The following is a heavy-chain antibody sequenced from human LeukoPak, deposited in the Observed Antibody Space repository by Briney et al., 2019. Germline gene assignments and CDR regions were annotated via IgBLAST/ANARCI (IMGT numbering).Heavy chain of an antibody. Sequence: ASVKVSCKASGYTFTGYYMHWVRQAPGQGLEWMGWINPNSGGTNYAQKFQGRVTMTRDTSTSTAYMELSRLRSDDTAVYYCARASDDYGGKWWFDPWGQGTLVTVSS. CDR1: GYTFTGYY. V-gene: IGHV1-2*02. CDR2: INPNSGGT. J-gene: IGHJ5*02. CDR3: ARASDDYGGKWWFDP. D-gene: IGHD4-23*01.